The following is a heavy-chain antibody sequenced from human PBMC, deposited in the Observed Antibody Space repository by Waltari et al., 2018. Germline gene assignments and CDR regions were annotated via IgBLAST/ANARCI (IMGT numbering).Heavy chain of an antibody. CDR2: LSASGDTI. CDR3: ARVWGSYRSFDY. D-gene: IGHD3-16*02. Sequence: EVQLVESGGGLVQPGGSLRLSCAASGFPFHSYPIGWARQAPGKGLEWVSALSASGDTIYYADSVKGRFTISRDNARNTVYLQMSSLSAEDTAVYYCARVWGSYRSFDYWGQGTLVTVSS. CDR1: GFPFHSYP. J-gene: IGHJ4*02. V-gene: IGHV3-23*04.